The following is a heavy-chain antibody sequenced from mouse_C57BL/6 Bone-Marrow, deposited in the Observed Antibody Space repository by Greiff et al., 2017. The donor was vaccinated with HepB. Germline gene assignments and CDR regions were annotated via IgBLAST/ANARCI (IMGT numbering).Heavy chain of an antibody. Sequence: EVQLVESGGGLVKPGGSLKLSCAASGFTFSSYAMSWVRQTPEKRLEWVATISDGGSYTYYPDNVKGRFTISRDNAKNNLYLQMSHLKSEDTAMCYCAGGQGTRGAYWGQGTLGTVSA. CDR1: GFTFSSYA. D-gene: IGHD3-3*01. CDR3: AGGQGTRGAY. J-gene: IGHJ3*01. V-gene: IGHV5-4*01. CDR2: ISDGGSYT.